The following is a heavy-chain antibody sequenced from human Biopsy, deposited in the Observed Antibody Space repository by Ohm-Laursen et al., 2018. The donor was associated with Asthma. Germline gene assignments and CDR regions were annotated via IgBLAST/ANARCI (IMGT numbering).Heavy chain of an antibody. CDR3: ARPSGTNPHYFDY. Sequence: AASVKVSCNASGYSFTSDYIHWVRQAPGQGLEWMGIFNPSGGSTSYAQKFQGRVTMTRDTSTSTVYMELSSLRSEDTAVYYCARPSGTNPHYFDYWGQGTLVTVSS. CDR1: GYSFTSDY. V-gene: IGHV1-46*01. CDR2: FNPSGGST. J-gene: IGHJ4*02. D-gene: IGHD1/OR15-1a*01.